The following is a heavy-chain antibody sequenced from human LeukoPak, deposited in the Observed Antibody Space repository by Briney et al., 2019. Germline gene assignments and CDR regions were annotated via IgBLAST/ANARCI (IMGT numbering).Heavy chain of an antibody. J-gene: IGHJ6*02. CDR1: GSTFSSYG. D-gene: IGHD3-3*01. CDR2: IWYDGSNK. V-gene: IGHV3-33*01. Sequence: GGSLRLSCAASGSTFSSYGMHWVRQAPGKGLEWVAVIWYDGSNKYYADSVKGRFTISRDNSKNTLYLQMNSLRAEDTAVYYCARPKSYDFWSGYSYPHYGMDVWGQGTTVTVSS. CDR3: ARPKSYDFWSGYSYPHYGMDV.